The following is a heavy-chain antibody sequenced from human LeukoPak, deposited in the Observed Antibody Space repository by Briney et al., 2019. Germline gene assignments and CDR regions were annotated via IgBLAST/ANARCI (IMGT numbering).Heavy chain of an antibody. CDR1: NYSITSGYF. CDR2: IYHSGTT. J-gene: IGHJ4*02. V-gene: IGHV4-38-2*02. D-gene: IGHD3-22*01. CDR3: ARDGVFHDSDGYSFDY. Sequence: SETLSLTCAVSNYSITSGYFWGWIRQPPGKGLEWIASIYHSGTTYYNPSLRNRVTLSVDTSKNQFSLKLTSLTAAHTAVYYCARDGVFHDSDGYSFDYRGQGTLVTVSS.